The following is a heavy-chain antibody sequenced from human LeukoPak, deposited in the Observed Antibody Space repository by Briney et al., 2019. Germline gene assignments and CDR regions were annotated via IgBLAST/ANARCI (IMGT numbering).Heavy chain of an antibody. Sequence: PGRSLRLSCAASGFTFSSYGMHWVRQAPGEGLEWVVVISYDGSNKYYADSVKGRFTISRDNSKNTLYLQMNNLRAEDTAVYYCAKPHYGAYYYYGMDVWGQGTTVTVSS. J-gene: IGHJ6*02. CDR1: GFTFSSYG. D-gene: IGHD3-10*01. V-gene: IGHV3-30*18. CDR3: AKPHYGAYYYYGMDV. CDR2: ISYDGSNK.